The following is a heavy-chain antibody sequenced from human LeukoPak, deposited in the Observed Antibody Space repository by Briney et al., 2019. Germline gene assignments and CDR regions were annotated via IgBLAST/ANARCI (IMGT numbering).Heavy chain of an antibody. CDR1: GFTLSSYA. CDR2: ISYDGSNK. CDR3: ARESSTLTFDY. J-gene: IGHJ4*02. V-gene: IGHV3-30-3*01. Sequence: GGSLRLSCAASGFTLSSYAMHWVRQAPGKGLGWVAVISYDGSNKYYADSVKGRFTISRDNSKNTLYLQRNSLRAEDTAVYYCARESSTLTFDYWDQGTLVTVSS. D-gene: IGHD2-2*01.